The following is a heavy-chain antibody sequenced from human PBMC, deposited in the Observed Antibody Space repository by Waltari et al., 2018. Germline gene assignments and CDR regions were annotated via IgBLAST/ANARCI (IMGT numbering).Heavy chain of an antibody. J-gene: IGHJ3*02. Sequence: QVQLQESGPGLVKPSETLSLTCTVSGGSISSYYWSWIRQPPGKGLEWIGYIYYSGSTNYNPSLKRRVTISVDTSKNQFSLKLSSVTAADTAVYYCATHYYGDRDDAFDIWGQGTMVTVSS. CDR3: ATHYYGDRDDAFDI. D-gene: IGHD4-17*01. CDR1: GGSISSYY. CDR2: IYYSGST. V-gene: IGHV4-59*01.